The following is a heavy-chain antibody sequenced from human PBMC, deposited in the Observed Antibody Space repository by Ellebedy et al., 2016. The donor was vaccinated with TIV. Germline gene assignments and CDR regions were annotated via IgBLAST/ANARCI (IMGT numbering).Heavy chain of an antibody. D-gene: IGHD4-17*01. CDR1: RFAFSSYW. CDR2: IKQDGSEK. CDR3: ATDGSYGDYLSPTHAFVI. V-gene: IGHV3-7*01. J-gene: IGHJ3*02. Sequence: GGSLRLSCAASRFAFSSYWMSWVRQAPGKGLDWVANIKQDGSEKYYADSVTGRFTISRDTAKNSLYLQMKNLRAEDTAVYYCATDGSYGDYLSPTHAFVIWGQGTMVTVSS.